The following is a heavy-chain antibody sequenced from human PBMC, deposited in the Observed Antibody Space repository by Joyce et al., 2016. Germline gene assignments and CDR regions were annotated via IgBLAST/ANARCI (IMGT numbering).Heavy chain of an antibody. CDR1: GDSISSGFY. D-gene: IGHD3-10*01. Sequence: QVQLQESGPGLVKPSETLSLTCTASGDSISSGFYWGWIRQSPGKGLEWIGSLYETGSTYYTPSLKSRVTISVDTSKNQFSLKLTAVTAADTAVYYCARDALWLNYKYYGMDVWGQGTKVIVPS. V-gene: IGHV4-38-2*02. CDR2: LYETGST. J-gene: IGHJ6*02. CDR3: ARDALWLNYKYYGMDV.